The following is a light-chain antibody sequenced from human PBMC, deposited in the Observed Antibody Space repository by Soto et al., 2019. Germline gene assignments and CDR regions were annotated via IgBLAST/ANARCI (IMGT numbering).Light chain of an antibody. V-gene: IGLV3-21*02. CDR2: GNS. CDR1: SNNVGSYA. J-gene: IGLJ2*01. CDR3: QVWDSSSDHVV. Sequence: VLTQEASVSGTVGQKVTLSCTGNSNNVGSYAVGWYQQISHGAPKTVMFGNSLPSGIPDRFSGSNSGNTATLTISRVEAGDEADYYCQVWDSSSDHVVFGGGTKVTVL.